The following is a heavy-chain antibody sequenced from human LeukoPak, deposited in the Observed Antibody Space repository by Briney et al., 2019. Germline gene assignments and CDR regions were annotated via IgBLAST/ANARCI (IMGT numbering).Heavy chain of an antibody. CDR2: IYYSGST. J-gene: IGHJ6*04. CDR3: ARGAFYYYGMDV. CDR1: GGSISSGGYY. Sequence: SETLSLTCTVSGGSISSGGYYWSWIRQHPGKGLEWIGYIYYSGSTCYNPSLKSRVTISVDTSKNQFSLKLSSVTAADTAVYYCARGAFYYYGMDVWGKGTTVTVSS. V-gene: IGHV4-31*03.